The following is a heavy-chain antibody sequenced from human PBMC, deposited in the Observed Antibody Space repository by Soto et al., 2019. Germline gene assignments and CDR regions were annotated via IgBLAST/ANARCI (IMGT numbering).Heavy chain of an antibody. CDR2: IIPILGIA. CDR3: ARPPGSSGSGFDY. CDR1: GGTFSSYT. V-gene: IGHV1-69*02. D-gene: IGHD3-22*01. J-gene: IGHJ4*02. Sequence: GASVKVSCKASGGTFSSYTISWVRPAPGQGLEWMGRIIPILGIANYAQKFQGRVTITADKSTSTAYMELSSLRSEDTAVYYCARPPGSSGSGFDYWGQGTLVTVSS.